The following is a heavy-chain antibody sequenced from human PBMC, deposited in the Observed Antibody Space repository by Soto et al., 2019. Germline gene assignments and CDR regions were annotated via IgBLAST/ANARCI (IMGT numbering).Heavy chain of an antibody. D-gene: IGHD3-9*01. CDR1: GFTFSSYS. Sequence: GGSLRLSCAASGFTFSSYSMNWVRQAPGKGLEWVSSISSSSSYIYYADSVKGRFTISRDNAKNSLYLQMNSLRAEDTAVYYCARDFFYYDILPGYFDYWGQGTLVTVSS. CDR3: ARDFFYYDILPGYFDY. V-gene: IGHV3-21*06. CDR2: ISSSSSYI. J-gene: IGHJ4*02.